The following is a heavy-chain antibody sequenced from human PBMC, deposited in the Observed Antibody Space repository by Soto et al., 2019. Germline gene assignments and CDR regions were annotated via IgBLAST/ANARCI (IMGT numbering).Heavy chain of an antibody. J-gene: IGHJ6*02. CDR1: GFPISSPYS. D-gene: IGHD4-17*01. V-gene: IGHV4-38-2*02. CDR3: ARVTMVIRDSDHFGVDV. Sequence: PSETLSLTCLVSGFPISSPYSLGWIRQPPGKGLEWIGSISHTGTTSYSPSLTSRVSISVDTSKNQVSLKLTSVTAADTAVYFCARVTMVIRDSDHFGVDVWGHGTTVTVSS. CDR2: ISHTGTT.